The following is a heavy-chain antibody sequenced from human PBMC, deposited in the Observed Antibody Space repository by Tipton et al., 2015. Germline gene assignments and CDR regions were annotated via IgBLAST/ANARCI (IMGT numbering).Heavy chain of an antibody. Sequence: GSLRLSCAASGFTFSSYAMNWVRQAPGKGLEWVAAISAGALGRYYADSMKGRFTISRDNSNYTLHLQMNSLRAEDTAVYYCAKEAVVASLMQEKGYFDLWGQGTLVTVSS. CDR2: ISAGALGR. J-gene: IGHJ4*02. CDR1: GFTFSSYA. CDR3: AKEAVVASLMQEKGYFDL. D-gene: IGHD2-21*01. V-gene: IGHV3-23*01.